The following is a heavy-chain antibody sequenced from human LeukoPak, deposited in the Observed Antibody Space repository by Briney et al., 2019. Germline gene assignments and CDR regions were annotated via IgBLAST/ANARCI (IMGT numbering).Heavy chain of an antibody. CDR2: IIAIFGTP. CDR1: GVIFRSHA. Sequence: ASVKVSCKTSGVIFRSHAVSWVRQAPGQGLEWMGGIIAIFGTPKYAQNFQGRITITADESTSTVYLDLSSLRSEDTAVYYCARSPTYYSSYMDVWGKGTTVTASS. J-gene: IGHJ6*03. CDR3: ARSPTYYSSYMDV. V-gene: IGHV1-69*13.